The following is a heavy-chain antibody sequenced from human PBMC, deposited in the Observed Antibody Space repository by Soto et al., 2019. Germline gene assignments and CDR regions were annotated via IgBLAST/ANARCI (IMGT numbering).Heavy chain of an antibody. CDR2: ISSSSKYI. D-gene: IGHD2-8*01. J-gene: IGHJ4*02. Sequence: PGGSLRLSCAASGFTFSSYTMNWVRQAPGKGLEWVSSISSSSKYIYYADSVKGRFTISRDDAKNSLYLQMNSLRAEDTAVYHCARDPSNYYFDYWGQGTLVTVSS. V-gene: IGHV3-21*01. CDR3: ARDPSNYYFDY. CDR1: GFTFSSYT.